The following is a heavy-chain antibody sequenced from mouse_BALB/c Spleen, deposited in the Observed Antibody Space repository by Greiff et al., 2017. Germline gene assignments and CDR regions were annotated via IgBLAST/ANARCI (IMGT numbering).Heavy chain of an antibody. CDR3: ASSMITGYAMDY. D-gene: IGHD2-4*01. CDR2: IWSDGST. CDR1: GFSLTSYV. Sequence: QVQLKESGPDLVAPSQSLSITCTVSGFSLTSYVVHWVRQPPGKGLEWLVVIWSDGSTTYNSALKSRLSISKDNSKSQVFLKMNNLQTDDTSMYYCASSMITGYAMDYWGQGTSVTVSS. V-gene: IGHV2-6-2*01. J-gene: IGHJ4*01.